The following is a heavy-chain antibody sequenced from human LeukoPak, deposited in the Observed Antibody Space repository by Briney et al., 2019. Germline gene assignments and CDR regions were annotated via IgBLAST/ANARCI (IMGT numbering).Heavy chain of an antibody. CDR3: AKSTTVTCFDY. Sequence: EGSLRLSCAASGFTFSSYGMSWVRQAPGKGLEWVSAISGSGGSTYYADSVKGRFTISRDNSKNTLYLQMNSLRAEVTAVYYCAKSTTVTCFDYWGQGTLVTVSS. V-gene: IGHV3-23*01. CDR2: ISGSGGST. D-gene: IGHD4-17*01. J-gene: IGHJ4*02. CDR1: GFTFSSYG.